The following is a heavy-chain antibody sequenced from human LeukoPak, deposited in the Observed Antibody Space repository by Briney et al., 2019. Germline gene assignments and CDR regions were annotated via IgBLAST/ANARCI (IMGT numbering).Heavy chain of an antibody. J-gene: IGHJ4*02. CDR1: DYFISSGYY. D-gene: IGHD3-22*01. CDR2: MFHSGRT. CDR3: ARVRDSSVYYILLY. V-gene: IGHV4-38-2*02. Sequence: PSETLSLTCTVSDYFISSGYYWGWTRPPPGKGLEWIGSMFHSGRTYYNPSLQSRVTISVDTSKNQPSLNLSSVTAADTAVYYCARVRDSSVYYILLYWGQGTLVTVSS.